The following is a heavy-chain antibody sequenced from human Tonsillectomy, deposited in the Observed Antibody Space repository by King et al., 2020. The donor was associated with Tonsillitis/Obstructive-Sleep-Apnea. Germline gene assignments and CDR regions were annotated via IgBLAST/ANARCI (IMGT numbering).Heavy chain of an antibody. D-gene: IGHD3-16*01. Sequence: VQLVESGGGLVQPGGSLRLSCAASRFTFSDYWMSWVRQAPGKGPEWVANIKQDGSDKYYVDSVRGRFTISRNNAKNSLYLQMTSLRVEDTAVYYCGGDGGVGEGDVWGKGTTVTVSS. V-gene: IGHV3-7*01. CDR3: GGDGGVGEGDV. J-gene: IGHJ6*04. CDR1: RFTFSDYW. CDR2: IKQDGSDK.